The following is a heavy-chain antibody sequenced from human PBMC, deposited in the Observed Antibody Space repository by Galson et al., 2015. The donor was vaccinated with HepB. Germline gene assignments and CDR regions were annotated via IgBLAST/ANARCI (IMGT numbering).Heavy chain of an antibody. V-gene: IGHV3-23*01. CDR3: AKDLGKLVQLWSRFDY. Sequence: SLRLSCAASGFTFSSYAMSWVRQAPGKGLEWVSAISGSGGSTYYADSVKGRFTISRDNSKNTLYLQMNSLRAEDTAVYYCAKDLGKLVQLWSRFDYWGQGTLVTVSS. J-gene: IGHJ4*02. CDR2: ISGSGGST. D-gene: IGHD5-18*01. CDR1: GFTFSSYA.